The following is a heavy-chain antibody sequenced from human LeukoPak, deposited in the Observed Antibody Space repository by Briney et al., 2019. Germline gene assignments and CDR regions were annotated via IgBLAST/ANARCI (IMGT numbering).Heavy chain of an antibody. J-gene: IGHJ6*03. Sequence: PGGSLRLSCAASGFTFSSYEMNWVRQAPGKGLEWVSYISSTGNTIFYADSVKGRFTISRDNAKNSLYLQMNSLRVEDTAVYYCARGGDSRNYYYYMDVWGKGTTVTVSS. D-gene: IGHD2-21*02. V-gene: IGHV3-48*03. CDR3: ARGGDSRNYYYYMDV. CDR2: ISSTGNTI. CDR1: GFTFSSYE.